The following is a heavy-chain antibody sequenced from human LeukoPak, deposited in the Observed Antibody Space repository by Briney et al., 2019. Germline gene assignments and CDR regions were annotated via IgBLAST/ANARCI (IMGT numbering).Heavy chain of an antibody. D-gene: IGHD2-21*01. J-gene: IGHJ4*02. CDR1: GFTFSSNY. CDR3: ARDPLGDSTYYFDY. Sequence: PGGSLRLSCAASGFTFSSNYMSWVRQAPGKGLEWVSVIYSGGNTYYADSVKGRFTISRDNSKNTLYVQMNSLRAEDTAVYYCARDPLGDSTYYFDYWGQGTLVTVSS. V-gene: IGHV3-53*01. CDR2: IYSGGNT.